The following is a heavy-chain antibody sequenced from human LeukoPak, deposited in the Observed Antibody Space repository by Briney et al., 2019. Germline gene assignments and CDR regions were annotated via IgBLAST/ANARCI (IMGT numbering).Heavy chain of an antibody. CDR1: GYSFTDYW. V-gene: IGHV5-51*01. Sequence: GESLKIPCTASGYSFTDYWIAWVRQMPGKGLEWMGITYPRDSDTRYSPSFQGQVTISADKSISTAYLQWSSLKASDTAVYYCARTLPNWFVPWGQGTLVTVSS. CDR2: TYPRDSDT. CDR3: ARTLPNWFVP. J-gene: IGHJ5*02.